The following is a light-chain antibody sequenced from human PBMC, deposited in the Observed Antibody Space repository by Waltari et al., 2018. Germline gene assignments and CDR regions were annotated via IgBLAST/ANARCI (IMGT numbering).Light chain of an antibody. CDR3: CSYAGSSTVK. V-gene: IGLV2-23*01. CDR2: ADS. CDR1: SSDVGSYKL. J-gene: IGLJ2*01. Sequence: QSALTQPASVSGSPGQSITISCTGTSSDVGSYKLVSWYQQHPGKAPRLMIYADSNRPSGSSNRFSGSKSSNTASLTIAGLQAEDEAAYYCCSYAGSSTVKFGEGTYLTVL.